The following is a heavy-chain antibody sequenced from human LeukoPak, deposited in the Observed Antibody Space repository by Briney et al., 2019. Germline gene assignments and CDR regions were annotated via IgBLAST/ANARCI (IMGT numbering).Heavy chain of an antibody. CDR3: ARDTYYTSVTYYIDYFDS. CDR1: GGSLSNHY. CDR2: ISDSGAT. Sequence: SETLSLTCTVSGGSLSNHYWSWVRLPPGKALEWIGYISDSGATLSNPSLESRVTISVDRSNNQFSLKLSSVTAADTAIYYCARDTYYTSVTYYIDYFDSWGQGTLVTVSS. J-gene: IGHJ4*02. V-gene: IGHV4-59*11. D-gene: IGHD3-10*01.